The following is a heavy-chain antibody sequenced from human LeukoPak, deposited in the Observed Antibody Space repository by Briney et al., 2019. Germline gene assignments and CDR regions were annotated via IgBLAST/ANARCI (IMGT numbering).Heavy chain of an antibody. D-gene: IGHD3-10*01. CDR1: GGSISSYY. CDR3: ARDRGSYSSYYYGMDV. V-gene: IGHV4-59*01. Sequence: SETLSLTGTVSGGSISSYYWSWIRQPPGKGLEWIGYIYYSGSTNYNPSLKSRVTISVDTSKNQFSLKLSSVTAADTAVYYCARDRGSYSSYYYGMDVWGQGTTVTVSS. CDR2: IYYSGST. J-gene: IGHJ6*02.